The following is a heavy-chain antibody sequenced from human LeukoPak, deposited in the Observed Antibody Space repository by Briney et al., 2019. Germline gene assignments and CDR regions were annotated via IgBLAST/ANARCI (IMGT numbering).Heavy chain of an antibody. V-gene: IGHV1-69*05. CDR3: ARGLYSPVPAAIVGPNYYYYYYMDV. CDR2: IIPIFGTA. D-gene: IGHD2-2*01. J-gene: IGHJ6*03. Sequence: SVKVSCEASGGTFSSYAISWVRQAPGQGLEWMGGIIPIFGTANYAQKFQGRVTITTDESTSTAYMELSSLRSEDTAVYYCARGLYSPVPAAIVGPNYYYYYYMDVWGKGTTVTVSS. CDR1: GGTFSSYA.